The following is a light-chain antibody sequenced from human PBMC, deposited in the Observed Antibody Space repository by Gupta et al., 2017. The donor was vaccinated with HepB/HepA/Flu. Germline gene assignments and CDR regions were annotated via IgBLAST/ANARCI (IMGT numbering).Light chain of an antibody. J-gene: IGKJ3*01. Sequence: EIVLTHSPATLSLSPGERATLSCRASQSVSSYLAWYQQKPGQAPRLLIFDASNRATGIPDRFSGSGSGTEFTLTISSLEPEDFAVYYCQQSSNWPLAFGHGTKVDIK. V-gene: IGKV3-11*01. CDR2: DAS. CDR3: QQSSNWPLA. CDR1: QSVSSY.